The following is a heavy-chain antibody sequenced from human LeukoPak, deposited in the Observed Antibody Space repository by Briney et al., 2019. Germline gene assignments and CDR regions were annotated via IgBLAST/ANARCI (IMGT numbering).Heavy chain of an antibody. J-gene: IGHJ4*03. Sequence: PSETLCLTCAVYGGSFSSYYWSWIRQSPGKGPEWIAEINHRGDTNYNPSVKSRVTISVDTSKNQFSLKVTSLTAADTAVYYCARGPTISETGYFDYWGQGTPVTVSS. D-gene: IGHD1-1*01. CDR3: ARGPTISETGYFDY. CDR2: INHRGDT. CDR1: GGSFSSYY. V-gene: IGHV4-34*01.